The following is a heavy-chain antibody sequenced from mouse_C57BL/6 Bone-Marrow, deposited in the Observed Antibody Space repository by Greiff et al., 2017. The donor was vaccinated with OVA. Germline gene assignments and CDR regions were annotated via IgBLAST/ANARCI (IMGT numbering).Heavy chain of an antibody. D-gene: IGHD2-5*01. Sequence: EVQLVESGGGLVKPGGSLKLSCAASGFTFSSYAMSWVRQTPEKRLEWVATISAGGSYTYYPDNVKGRFTISRDNAKNNLYLQMSHLKSEDTAMYYCAGVAYYSNYEGFAYWGQGTLVTVSA. J-gene: IGHJ3*01. CDR1: GFTFSSYA. CDR2: ISAGGSYT. V-gene: IGHV5-4*01. CDR3: AGVAYYSNYEGFAY.